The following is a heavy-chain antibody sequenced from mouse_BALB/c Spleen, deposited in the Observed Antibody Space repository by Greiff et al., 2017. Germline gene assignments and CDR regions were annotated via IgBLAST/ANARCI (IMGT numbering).Heavy chain of an antibody. D-gene: IGHD1-1*01. Sequence: QVQLKQSGPGLVQPSQSLSITCTVSGFSLTSYGVHWVRQSPGKGLEWLGVIWSGGSTDYNAAFISRLSISKDNSKSQVFFKMNSLQADDTAIYYCARTLLLHYFDVWGAGTTVTVSS. J-gene: IGHJ1*01. CDR2: IWSGGST. V-gene: IGHV2-4-1*01. CDR3: ARTLLLHYFDV. CDR1: GFSLTSYG.